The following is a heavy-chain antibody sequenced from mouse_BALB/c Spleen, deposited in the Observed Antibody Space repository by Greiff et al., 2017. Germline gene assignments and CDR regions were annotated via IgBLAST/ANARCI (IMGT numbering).Heavy chain of an antibody. J-gene: IGHJ4*01. D-gene: IGHD2-14*01. Sequence: EVQLQQSGAELVKPGASVKLSCTASGFNIKDTYMHWVKQRPEQGLEWIGRIDPANGNTKYDPKFQGKATITADTSSNTAYLQLSSLTSEDTAVYYSARGPYYRYDYYAMDYWGQGTSVTVSS. CDR1: GFNIKDTY. V-gene: IGHV14-3*02. CDR3: ARGPYYRYDYYAMDY. CDR2: IDPANGNT.